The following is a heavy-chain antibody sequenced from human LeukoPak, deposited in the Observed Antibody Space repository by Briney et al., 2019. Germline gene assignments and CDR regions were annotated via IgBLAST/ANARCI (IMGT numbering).Heavy chain of an antibody. CDR2: VSGSGGRT. J-gene: IGHJ4*02. D-gene: IGHD3-10*01. Sequence: GGTLRLSCAASGFTFSNYGMSWVRQSPGKGLEWVSRVSGSGGRTYYADSVKGRFTISRDNSKNTLSLQMNNLRADDTAVYYCAKSYASGSFYDYWGQGTLVTVSS. V-gene: IGHV3-23*01. CDR3: AKSYASGSFYDY. CDR1: GFTFSNYG.